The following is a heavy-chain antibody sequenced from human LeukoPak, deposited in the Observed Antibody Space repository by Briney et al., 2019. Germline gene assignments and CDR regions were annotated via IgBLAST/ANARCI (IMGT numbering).Heavy chain of an antibody. V-gene: IGHV3-33*06. Sequence: TGGSLRLSCVASGFTLRNYGMHWVRQAPGKGLEWVAVLWKVGSNNFYADSVKGRFRFSRDNSKDMLYLQMNSLRAEDTAVYYCAKEYEIFVGAFDIWGQGTMVTVSS. CDR3: AKEYEIFVGAFDI. J-gene: IGHJ3*02. CDR1: GFTLRNYG. CDR2: LWKVGSNN. D-gene: IGHD3-9*01.